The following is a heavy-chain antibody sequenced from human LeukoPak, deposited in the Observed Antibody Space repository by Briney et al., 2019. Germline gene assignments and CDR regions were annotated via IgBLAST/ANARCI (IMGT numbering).Heavy chain of an antibody. J-gene: IGHJ4*02. Sequence: IPSETLSLTCTVSGGPISSIDYYWGWIRQPPGKGLEWIGSIDHSGGTYYNPSLKSRVTISADTSNNQFSLNLSAATTADTAVYYCARRANKGPYSYITKDYWGQGNLVTVTS. D-gene: IGHD5-18*01. V-gene: IGHV4-39*01. CDR1: GGPISSIDYY. CDR2: IDHSGGT. CDR3: ARRANKGPYSYITKDY.